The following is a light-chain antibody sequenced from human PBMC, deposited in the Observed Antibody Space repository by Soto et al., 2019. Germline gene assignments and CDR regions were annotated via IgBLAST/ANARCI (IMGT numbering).Light chain of an antibody. Sequence: VLTQPASVSGSPGQSITISCTGTSSDVGGYNYVSWYQQHPGKAPKLMIYDVSNRPSGVSNRFSGSKSGNTASLTISGLQAEDEADYYCSSYTSSSTRVFGGGTKLTVL. J-gene: IGLJ3*02. CDR2: DVS. V-gene: IGLV2-14*01. CDR1: SSDVGGYNY. CDR3: SSYTSSSTRV.